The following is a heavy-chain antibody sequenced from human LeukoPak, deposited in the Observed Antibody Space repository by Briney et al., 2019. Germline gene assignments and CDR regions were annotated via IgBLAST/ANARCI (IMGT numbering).Heavy chain of an antibody. Sequence: SETLSLTCTVSGYSISSGYYWGWIRQPPGKGLEWIGSIYHSGSTYYNPSLKSRVTISVDTSKNQFSLKLSSVTAADTAVYYCARDLSYYDILTGYSYSFDYWGQGTLVTVSS. D-gene: IGHD3-9*01. V-gene: IGHV4-38-2*02. CDR2: IYHSGST. CDR1: GYSISSGYY. J-gene: IGHJ4*02. CDR3: ARDLSYYDILTGYSYSFDY.